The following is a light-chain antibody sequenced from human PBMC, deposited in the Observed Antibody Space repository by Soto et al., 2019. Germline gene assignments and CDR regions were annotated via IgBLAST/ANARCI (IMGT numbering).Light chain of an antibody. Sequence: QSALNQPASVSGSPGQSITISCTGASSDVGGFDHVSWYQQHPGKVPRLLIYDVSSRPSGVSDRFSGSKSGNTASLTSSGLQAEDEADYYCNSFTTTNTDVFGTGTKLTVL. CDR1: SSDVGGFDH. CDR3: NSFTTTNTDV. CDR2: DVS. V-gene: IGLV2-14*03. J-gene: IGLJ1*01.